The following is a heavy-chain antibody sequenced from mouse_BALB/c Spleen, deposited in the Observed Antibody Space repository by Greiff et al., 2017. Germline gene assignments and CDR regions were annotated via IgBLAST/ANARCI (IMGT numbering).Heavy chain of an antibody. D-gene: IGHD2-10*01. CDR1: GYSFTSYW. V-gene: IGHV1-5*01. CDR3: TRHAYYGYAMDY. CDR2: IYPGNSDT. J-gene: IGHJ4*01. Sequence: VQLQQSGTVLARPGASVKMSCKASGYSFTSYWMHWVKQRPGQGLEWIGAIYPGNSDTSYNQKFKGKAKLTAVTSASTAYMELSSLTNEDSAVYYCTRHAYYGYAMDYWGQGTSVTVSS.